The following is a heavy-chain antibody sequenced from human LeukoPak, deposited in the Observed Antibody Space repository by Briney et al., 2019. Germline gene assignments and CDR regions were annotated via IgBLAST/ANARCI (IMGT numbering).Heavy chain of an antibody. CDR2: ISPMVGTA. D-gene: IGHD2-2*01. CDR1: GRTFSTYA. J-gene: IGHJ4*02. V-gene: IGHV1-69*13. Sequence: ASVKVSCNASGRTFSTYAISWVRQAPGQGLEWVGVISPMVGTATYAQRFQGRVRITADESTSTAYMELSSLRSEDTAVYYCARDLYCNRTSCSVWGQGTLVIVSS. CDR3: ARDLYCNRTSCSV.